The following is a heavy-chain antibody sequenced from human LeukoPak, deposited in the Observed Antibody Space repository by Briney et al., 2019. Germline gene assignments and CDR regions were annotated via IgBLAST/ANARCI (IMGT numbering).Heavy chain of an antibody. D-gene: IGHD6-19*01. V-gene: IGHV4-59*08. CDR2: IYYSGST. Sequence: SETLSLTCTVSGGSISSYYWSWIRQLPGKGLEWIGYIYYSGSTNYNSSLKSRVTISVDTSKNQFSLKLSSVTAADTAVYYCARGSSGWYGSKWFDPWGQGTLVTVSS. J-gene: IGHJ5*02. CDR1: GGSISSYY. CDR3: ARGSSGWYGSKWFDP.